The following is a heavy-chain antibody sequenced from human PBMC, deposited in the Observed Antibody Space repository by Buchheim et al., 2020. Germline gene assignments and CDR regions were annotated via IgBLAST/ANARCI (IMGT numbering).Heavy chain of an antibody. D-gene: IGHD3-3*01. Sequence: EVQLVESGGGLVQPGGSLRLSCAASGFTFSSYDMHWVRQATGKGLEWVSAIGTAGDPYYPGSVKGRFTISSENAKNSLYLQMNSLRAGDTAVYYCARGVPASRWSGLTSDGMDVWGQGTT. CDR1: GFTFSSYD. CDR3: ARGVPASRWSGLTSDGMDV. J-gene: IGHJ6*02. CDR2: IGTAGDP. V-gene: IGHV3-13*05.